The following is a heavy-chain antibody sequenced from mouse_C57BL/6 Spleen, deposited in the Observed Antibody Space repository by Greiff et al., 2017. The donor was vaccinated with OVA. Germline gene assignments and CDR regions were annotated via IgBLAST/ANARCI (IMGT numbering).Heavy chain of an antibody. J-gene: IGHJ3*01. D-gene: IGHD1-1*01. V-gene: IGHV1-66*01. CDR2: IYPGSGNT. CDR1: GYSFTSYY. CDR3: ARYYYGSSPFAY. Sequence: VQLQQSGPELVKPGASVKISCKASGYSFTSYYIHWVKQRPGQGLEWIGWIYPGSGNTKYNEKFKGKATLTADTSSSTAYMQLSSLTSEDSAVYYCARYYYGSSPFAYWGQGTLVTVSA.